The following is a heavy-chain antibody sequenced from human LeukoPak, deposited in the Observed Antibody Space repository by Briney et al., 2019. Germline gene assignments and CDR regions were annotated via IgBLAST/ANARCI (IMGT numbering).Heavy chain of an antibody. Sequence: GSLRLSCAASGFTFSSYSMNWVRQPPGKGLEWIGEIYHSGSTNYNPSLKSRVTISVDKSKNQFSLKLSSVTAADTAVYYCARDSTGGVTTRSNYFDYWGQGTLVTVSS. CDR2: IYHSGST. D-gene: IGHD1-1*01. J-gene: IGHJ4*02. CDR1: GFTFSSYSM. CDR3: ARDSTGGVTTRSNYFDY. V-gene: IGHV4-4*02.